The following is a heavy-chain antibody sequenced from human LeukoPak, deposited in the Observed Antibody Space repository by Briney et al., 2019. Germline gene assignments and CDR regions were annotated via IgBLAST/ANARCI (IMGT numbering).Heavy chain of an antibody. CDR2: IIPIFGTA. J-gene: IGHJ4*02. D-gene: IGHD6-19*01. Sequence: ASVKVSCKASGGTFSSYAISWVRQAPGQGLEWMGGIIPIFGTANYAQKFQGRITIATDESTSTAYMELSSLRSEDTAVYYWARDDSSGWYWDYWGQGTLVTVSS. CDR3: ARDDSSGWYWDY. CDR1: GGTFSSYA. V-gene: IGHV1-69*05.